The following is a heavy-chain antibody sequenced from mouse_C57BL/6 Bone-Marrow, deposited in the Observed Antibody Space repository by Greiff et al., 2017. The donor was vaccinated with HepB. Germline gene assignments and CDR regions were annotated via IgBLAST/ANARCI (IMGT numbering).Heavy chain of an antibody. D-gene: IGHD3-3*01. CDR2: IYPGSGST. CDR3: AIGLTVPWFAY. V-gene: IGHV1-55*01. Sequence: QVHVKQPGAELVKPGASVKMSCKASGYTFTSYWITWVKQRPGQGLEWIGDIYPGSGSTNYNEKFKSKATLTVDTSSSTAYMQLSSLTSEDSAVYYCAIGLTVPWFAYWGQGTLVTVSA. CDR1: GYTFTSYW. J-gene: IGHJ3*01.